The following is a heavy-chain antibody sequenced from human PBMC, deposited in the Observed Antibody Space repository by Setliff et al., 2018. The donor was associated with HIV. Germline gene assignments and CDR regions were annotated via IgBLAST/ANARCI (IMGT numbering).Heavy chain of an antibody. D-gene: IGHD4-17*01. CDR3: ARGQASNDYGVSF. Sequence: VASVKVSCKASGYTFTNFYMHWVRQAPGQGLEWMGIINPGGGSTRYAQRFQGRVSMTRDTSTSTVYMELSSLRSGDTAVYYCARGQASNDYGVSFWGQGTMVTVSS. J-gene: IGHJ3*01. V-gene: IGHV1-46*01. CDR1: GYTFTNFY. CDR2: INPGGGST.